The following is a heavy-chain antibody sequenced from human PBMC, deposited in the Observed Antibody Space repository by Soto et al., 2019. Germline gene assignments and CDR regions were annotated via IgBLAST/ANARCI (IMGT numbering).Heavy chain of an antibody. CDR1: GGSISSGDYY. Sequence: PSETLSLTCTVSGGSISSGDYYWSWIRQPPGKGLEWIGYIYYSGSTYYNPSLKSRVTISVDTSKNQFSLKLSSVTAADTAVYYCARVRYYDFWSGPSGWFDPWGQGTLVTVSS. D-gene: IGHD3-3*01. CDR3: ARVRYYDFWSGPSGWFDP. V-gene: IGHV4-30-4*01. J-gene: IGHJ5*02. CDR2: IYYSGST.